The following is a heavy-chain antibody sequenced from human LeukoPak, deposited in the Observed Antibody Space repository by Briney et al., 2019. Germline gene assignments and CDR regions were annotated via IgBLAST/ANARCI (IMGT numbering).Heavy chain of an antibody. CDR3: ARAGGGYSFDY. J-gene: IGHJ4*02. D-gene: IGHD5-18*01. CDR2: SYYSGST. Sequence: SEILSLTCTVSGGSISTYYWSWIRQPPGKGLEWIGYSYYSGSTTHNPSLQSRVTISVDTSRNQFSLKLTSVTAADTAVYYCARAGGGYSFDYWGQGTLVTVSS. CDR1: GGSISTYY. V-gene: IGHV4-59*01.